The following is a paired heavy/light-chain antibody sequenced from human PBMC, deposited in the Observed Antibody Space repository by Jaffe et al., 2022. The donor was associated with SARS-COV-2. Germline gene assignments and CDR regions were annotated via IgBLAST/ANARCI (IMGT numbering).Light chain of an antibody. CDR2: AAS. J-gene: IGKJ2*01. CDR1: QGISNY. V-gene: IGKV1-16*02. Sequence: DIQMTQSPSSLSASIGDSVTITCRASQGISNYLAWFQQKPGKAPKSLIYAASSLQSGVPSKFSGSGSGTDFTLTISSLQPEDFATYYCQQYNSYPYTFGQGTKLEIK. CDR3: QQYNSYPYT.
Heavy chain of an antibody. CDR2: FDPEDGET. J-gene: IGHJ4*02. CDR1: GYTLTELS. V-gene: IGHV1-24*01. Sequence: QVHLVQSGAEVKKPGASVKVSCKVSGYTLTELSVHWVRQAPGKGLEWMGTFDPEDGETIYAQNFQGRVTMTEDTSTDTAYMELSSLRSEDTAMYYCVTVDLLWFEDRYGGGFWGQGTLVTVSS. CDR3: VTVDLLWFEDRYGGGF. D-gene: IGHD3-10*01.